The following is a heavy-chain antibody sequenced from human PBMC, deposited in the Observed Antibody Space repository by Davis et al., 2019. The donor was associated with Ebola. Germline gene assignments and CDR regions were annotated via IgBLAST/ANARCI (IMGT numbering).Heavy chain of an antibody. Sequence: GESLKISCAASGFTFSSYSMNWVRQAPGKGLEWVSSISSSSSYIYYADSVKGRFTISRDNAKNSLYLQMNSLRAEDTAVYYCARAKYQLLSVSWFDPWGQGTLVTVSS. CDR2: ISSSSSYI. J-gene: IGHJ5*02. CDR3: ARAKYQLLSVSWFDP. V-gene: IGHV3-21*01. D-gene: IGHD2-2*01. CDR1: GFTFSSYS.